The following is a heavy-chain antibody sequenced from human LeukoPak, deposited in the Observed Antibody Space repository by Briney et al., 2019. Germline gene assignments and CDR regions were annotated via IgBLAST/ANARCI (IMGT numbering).Heavy chain of an antibody. CDR1: GFTFRHYA. CDR3: AKITEYCSGGSCYTGDY. D-gene: IGHD2-15*01. V-gene: IGHV3-23*01. Sequence: PGGSQRLXCLASGFTFRHYAMNWVRQAPGKGLERVSAISFSGGLTYYADSVKGRFTISRDNSKNTLYLEMNSLRAEDTAVYYCAKITEYCSGGSCYTGDYWGQGTLVTVSS. J-gene: IGHJ4*02. CDR2: ISFSGGLT.